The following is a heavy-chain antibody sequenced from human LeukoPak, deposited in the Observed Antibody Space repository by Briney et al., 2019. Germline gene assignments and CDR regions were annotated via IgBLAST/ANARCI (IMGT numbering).Heavy chain of an antibody. J-gene: IGHJ1*01. Sequence: PGGSLRLSCAASGFTFDDYGMSWVRQAPGKGLEWVSGINWNGGSTGYADSVKGRFTISRDNAKNSLYLQMNSLRAEDTALYYCARARYGDYTSYFQHWGQGTLVTVSS. CDR1: GFTFDDYG. CDR2: INWNGGST. V-gene: IGHV3-20*04. D-gene: IGHD4-17*01. CDR3: ARARYGDYTSYFQH.